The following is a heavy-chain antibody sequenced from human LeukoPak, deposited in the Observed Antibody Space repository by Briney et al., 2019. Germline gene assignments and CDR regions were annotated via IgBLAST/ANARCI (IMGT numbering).Heavy chain of an antibody. CDR3: ARGAHKRDDYGGFFDY. CDR1: GFTFSSYA. V-gene: IGHV3-30*04. Sequence: GGSLRLSCAASGFTFSSYAMHWVRQAPGKGLEWVAVISYDGSNYSYADSVKGRFTISRDNSKNTLYLQMNSLRPEDTAVYYCARGAHKRDDYGGFFDYWGQGTLVTVSS. D-gene: IGHD4-23*01. J-gene: IGHJ4*02. CDR2: ISYDGSNY.